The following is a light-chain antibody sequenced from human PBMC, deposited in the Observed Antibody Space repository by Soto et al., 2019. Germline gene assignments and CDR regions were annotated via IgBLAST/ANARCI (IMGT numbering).Light chain of an antibody. CDR3: QQRSNSPPGLT. CDR2: DAS. V-gene: IGKV3-11*01. CDR1: QSVSSY. Sequence: EIVLTQSPATLSLSPGERATLSCRASQSVSSYLAWYQQKPRQAPRLLIYDASNRATGIPARFSGSGSGTDFTLTISSLEPEDFAVYYCQQRSNSPPGLTVAGGTKVEIK. J-gene: IGKJ4*01.